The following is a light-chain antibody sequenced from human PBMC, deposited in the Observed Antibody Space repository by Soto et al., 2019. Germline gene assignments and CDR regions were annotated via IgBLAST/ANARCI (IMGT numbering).Light chain of an antibody. CDR3: HQANSFPLT. Sequence: DIQMTQSPSSLSASLGDKVTSXXRSSQGISSWLAWYPQKPGKAPKLXIYSASSLHSGVPSRFSGSRSGTDFTLTTSSLHPEDFATYYRHQANSFPLTFGQGTRLEI. CDR1: QGISSW. CDR2: SAS. V-gene: IGKV1-12*01. J-gene: IGKJ5*01.